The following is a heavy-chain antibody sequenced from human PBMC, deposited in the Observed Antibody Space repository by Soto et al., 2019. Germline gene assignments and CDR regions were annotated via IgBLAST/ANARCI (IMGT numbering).Heavy chain of an antibody. J-gene: IGHJ6*04. CDR2: IYYSGST. D-gene: IGHD3-3*01. CDR1: GGSISSYY. CDR3: ARGVDYDFWSGYPTHDYYYYGMDV. V-gene: IGHV4-59*01. Sequence: SETLSLTCTVSGGSISSYYWSWIRQPPGKGLEWIGYIYYSGSTNYNPSLKSRVTISVDTSKNQFSLKLSSVTAADTAVYYCARGVDYDFWSGYPTHDYYYYGMDVWGKGTRVTVPS.